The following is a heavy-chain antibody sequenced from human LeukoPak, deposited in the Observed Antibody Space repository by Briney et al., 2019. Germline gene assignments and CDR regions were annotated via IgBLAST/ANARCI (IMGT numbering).Heavy chain of an antibody. J-gene: IGHJ3*02. CDR3: ASLYADGFDI. CDR2: ISSSSSYI. V-gene: IGHV3-21*04. D-gene: IGHD2-8*01. Sequence: GGSLRLSCVASGFTFSSYGMNWVRQAPGKGLEWVSFISSSSSYIYYADSVKGRFTISRDNSKNTLYLQMNSLRAEDTAVYHCASLYADGFDIWGQGTMVTVSS. CDR1: GFTFSSYG.